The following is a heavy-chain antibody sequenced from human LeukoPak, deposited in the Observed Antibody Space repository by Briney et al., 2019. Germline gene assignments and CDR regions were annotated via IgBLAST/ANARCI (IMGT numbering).Heavy chain of an antibody. J-gene: IGHJ4*02. D-gene: IGHD4-11*01. CDR2: IYYTGST. CDR3: AGMTTALDV. CDR1: GGSISLYS. V-gene: IGHV4-59*08. Sequence: SETLSLTCTVAGGSISLYSWSWIRQPPGKGLEWIGYIYYTGSTNFNPSLKSRVTISVDTSKKQFSLHLSSVTAADTAVYYCAGMTTALDVWGQGTLVTVSS.